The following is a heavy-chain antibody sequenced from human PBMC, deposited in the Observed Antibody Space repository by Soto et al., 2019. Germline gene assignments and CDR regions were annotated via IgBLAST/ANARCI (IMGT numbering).Heavy chain of an antibody. V-gene: IGHV1-8*01. Sequence: QVQLVQSGAEVKKPGASVKVSCKASGYTFTSHDINWMRQAPGQGLEWMGWMNPNSGHTNYAQKFQGRVTMTRDTAISTADMELTNLRSEDTAIYYCASDMSTPWGQGTLVTVSS. CDR1: GYTFTSHD. J-gene: IGHJ5*02. CDR3: ASDMSTP. CDR2: MNPNSGHT. D-gene: IGHD3-16*01.